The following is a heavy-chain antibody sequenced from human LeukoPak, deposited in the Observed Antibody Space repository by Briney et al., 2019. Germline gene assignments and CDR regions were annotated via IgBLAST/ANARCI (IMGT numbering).Heavy chain of an antibody. Sequence: PETLSLTCAVSGGSISSSNWWSWVRQPPGKGLEWIGEIYHSGSINYNPSLKSRVTISVDKSKNQFSLKLSSVTAADTAVYYCARTSIAALNWFDPWGQGTLVTVSS. J-gene: IGHJ5*02. CDR3: ARTSIAALNWFDP. CDR2: IYHSGSI. CDR1: GGSISSSNW. V-gene: IGHV4-4*03. D-gene: IGHD6-6*01.